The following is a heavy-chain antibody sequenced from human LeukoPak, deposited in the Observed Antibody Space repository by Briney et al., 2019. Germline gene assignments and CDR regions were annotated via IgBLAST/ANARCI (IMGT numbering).Heavy chain of an antibody. D-gene: IGHD3-10*02. CDR2: ISSSSSTI. CDR1: GFTFSSYS. CDR3: ARADSVRGALVY. J-gene: IGHJ4*02. Sequence: PGGSLRLSCAASGFTFSSYSMNWVRPAQGKGLVWVSYISSSSSTIYYADSVKGRFTISRDNAKNSLYLQMSSLSVEDTAVYYCARADSVRGALVYWGQGTLVTVSS. V-gene: IGHV3-48*04.